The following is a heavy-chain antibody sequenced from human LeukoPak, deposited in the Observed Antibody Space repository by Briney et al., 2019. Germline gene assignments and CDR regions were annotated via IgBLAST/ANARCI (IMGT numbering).Heavy chain of an antibody. V-gene: IGHV1-46*03. CDR2: FNPSGGTT. Sequence: GASVKVSCKASGYTFTNYFMHWVRQAPGQGLEWMGFFNPSGGTTSYAQNFQGRVTMTRDMSTSTVYMELSSLRSEDTAVYYCARLYDISNSWFDPWGQGTLVTVSS. J-gene: IGHJ5*02. CDR1: GYTFTNYF. D-gene: IGHD3-9*01. CDR3: ARLYDISNSWFDP.